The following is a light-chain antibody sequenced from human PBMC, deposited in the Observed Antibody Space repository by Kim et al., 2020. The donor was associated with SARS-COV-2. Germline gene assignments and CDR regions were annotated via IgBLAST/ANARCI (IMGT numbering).Light chain of an antibody. CDR1: SGHSSYA. Sequence: SVKLTCTLSSGHSSYAIAWHKQQPEKGPRYLMKLNSDGSHSRGDGIPDRFSGSSSGAERYLTISSLQSEDEGDYYCQTWGTGVRIFGGGTQLTV. CDR3: QTWGTGVRI. J-gene: IGLJ2*01. CDR2: LNSDGSH. V-gene: IGLV4-69*01.